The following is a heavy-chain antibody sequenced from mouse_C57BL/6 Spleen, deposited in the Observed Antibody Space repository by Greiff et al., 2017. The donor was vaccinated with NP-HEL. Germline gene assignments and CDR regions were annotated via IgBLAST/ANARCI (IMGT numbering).Heavy chain of an antibody. CDR2: IYPGDGDT. J-gene: IGHJ2*01. V-gene: IGHV1-80*01. CDR3: ARGRSTTVVADYFDY. D-gene: IGHD1-1*01. CDR1: GYAFSSYW. Sequence: VQLQQSGAELVKPGASVKISCKASGYAFSSYWMNWVKQRPGKGLEWIGQIYPGDGDTNYNGKFKGKATLTADKSSSTAYMQLSSLTSEDSAVYFCARGRSTTVVADYFDYWGQGTTLTVSS.